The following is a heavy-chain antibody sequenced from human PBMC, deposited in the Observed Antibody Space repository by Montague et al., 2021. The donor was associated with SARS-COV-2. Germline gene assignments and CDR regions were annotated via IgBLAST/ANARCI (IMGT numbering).Heavy chain of an antibody. V-gene: IGHV3-30*09. CDR1: GFTSSNYA. Sequence: SLRLSCAASGFTSSNYAMHWVRQAPGKGLEWVAVISFAGNDRYYGDSVRGRFAISRDNSQNTLYLQMNSLRTEDTAVYYCSRGSFVFCGGDCYSDSWGRGTLVTVSS. D-gene: IGHD2-21*02. CDR3: SRGSFVFCGGDCYSDS. CDR2: ISFAGNDR. J-gene: IGHJ5*01.